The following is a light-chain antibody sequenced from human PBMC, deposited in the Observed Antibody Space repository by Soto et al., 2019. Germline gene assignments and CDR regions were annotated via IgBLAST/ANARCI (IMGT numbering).Light chain of an antibody. Sequence: QSVLTQPPSVSAAPGQTVSISCSGSSSNIGSNLVSWYQHLPGTAPRLLIYDNGKRPSGIPDRFSGSKSGTSAALGITGLQTGDEADYYCGTWDNSLSGVIFGGGTKLTVL. J-gene: IGLJ2*01. CDR2: DNG. V-gene: IGLV1-51*01. CDR1: SSNIGSNL. CDR3: GTWDNSLSGVI.